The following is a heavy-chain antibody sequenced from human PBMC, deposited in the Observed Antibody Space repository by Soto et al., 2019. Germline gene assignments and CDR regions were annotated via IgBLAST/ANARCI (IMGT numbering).Heavy chain of an antibody. D-gene: IGHD1-26*01. CDR2: TSFSGYT. CDR3: VRGGNPYHYATSGPGTFDK. CDR1: GDSVSSGDSY. Sequence: QVHLQESGPGLVKPSQTLSLTCSVSGDSVSSGDSYWSWIRQPPGKALEWIGYTSFSGYTSYSPSLKSRVTISVDMSKYQFSLRLTSVTAADTAVYYCVRGGNPYHYATSGPGTFDKWGQGTLVSVSS. J-gene: IGHJ4*02. V-gene: IGHV4-30-4*01.